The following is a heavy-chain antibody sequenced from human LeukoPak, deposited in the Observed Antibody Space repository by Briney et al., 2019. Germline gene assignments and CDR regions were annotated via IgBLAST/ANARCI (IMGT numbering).Heavy chain of an antibody. Sequence: SETLSVTCTVSGGSISSHSWSWIRQPAGKGLEWIGRIFTSGNTYYNPSLKSRVIMSVDTSKNQFSLKLSSVTAADTAVYYCAREGGGFDFWGQGTLVTVSS. CDR1: GGSISSHS. CDR2: IFTSGNT. D-gene: IGHD3-16*01. CDR3: AREGGGFDF. V-gene: IGHV4-4*07. J-gene: IGHJ4*02.